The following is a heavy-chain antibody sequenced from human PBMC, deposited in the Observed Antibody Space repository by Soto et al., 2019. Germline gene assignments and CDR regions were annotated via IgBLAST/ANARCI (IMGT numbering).Heavy chain of an antibody. Sequence: GGSLRLSCAASGFTFSSYWMSWVRQAPGKGLEWVANIKQDGSEKYYVDSVKGRFTISRDNAKNSLYLQMNSLRAEDTAVYYCARDLYDFWSGPRSAFDIWGQGTMVTVSS. CDR3: ARDLYDFWSGPRSAFDI. D-gene: IGHD3-3*01. CDR2: IKQDGSEK. CDR1: GFTFSSYW. V-gene: IGHV3-7*01. J-gene: IGHJ3*02.